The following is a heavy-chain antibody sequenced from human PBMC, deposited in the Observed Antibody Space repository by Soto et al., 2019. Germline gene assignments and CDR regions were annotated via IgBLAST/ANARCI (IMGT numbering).Heavy chain of an antibody. CDR3: ARGTVHFDY. D-gene: IGHD4-17*01. V-gene: IGHV3-33*01. CDR1: GFTFSTYG. J-gene: IGHJ4*02. CDR2: IWYAGSNK. Sequence: QVQLVESGGGVVQPGRSLRLSCAASGFTFSTYGIHWVRQATGKGLEWVAVIWYAGSNKYYADSVKGRFTISRDNSKNTLYLQRNSLRAEDTAVYYCARGTVHFDYWGQGTLVTVSS.